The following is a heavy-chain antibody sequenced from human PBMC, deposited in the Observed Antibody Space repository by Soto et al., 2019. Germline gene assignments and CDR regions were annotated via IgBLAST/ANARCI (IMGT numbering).Heavy chain of an antibody. CDR3: AKDVCSGGSCYEVDY. J-gene: IGHJ4*02. V-gene: IGHV3-23*01. CDR2: ISGSGGST. D-gene: IGHD2-15*01. CDR1: GFTFSSYA. Sequence: EVQLLESGGGLVQPGGSLRLSCAASGFTFSSYAMSWVRQAPGKGLEWVSAISGSGGSTYYADSVKGRFTITRDTSKNTLYLQMNSLRAEDTAVYYCAKDVCSGGSCYEVDYWGQGTLVTVSS.